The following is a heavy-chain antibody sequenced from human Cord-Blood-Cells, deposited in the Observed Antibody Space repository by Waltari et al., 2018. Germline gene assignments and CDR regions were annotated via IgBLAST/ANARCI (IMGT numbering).Heavy chain of an antibody. V-gene: IGHV6-1*01. CDR2: TYYRSKWYN. D-gene: IGHD7-27*01. J-gene: IGHJ4*02. Sequence: QVQLQQSGPGLVKPSQTLSLTCAIPGAMVSSHRAAWHSIRQSPSSGLEWLGRTYYRSKWYNDYAVSVKSRITINPDTSKNQFSLQLNSVTPEDTAVYYCARDELGMFDYWGQGTLVTVSS. CDR1: GAMVSSHRAA. CDR3: ARDELGMFDY.